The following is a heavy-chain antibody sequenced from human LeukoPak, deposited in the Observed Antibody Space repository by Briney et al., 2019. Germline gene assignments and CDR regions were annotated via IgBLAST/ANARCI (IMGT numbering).Heavy chain of an antibody. CDR2: ISSSSSYI. J-gene: IGHJ6*03. V-gene: IGHV3-21*01. Sequence: GGSLRLSCAASGFTFSTYSMNWVRQAPGKGLEWVSFISSSSSYIYYTDSVKGRFTISRDNARNSLYLQMNRLRAEDTAVYYCAKDRCSNGVGCYYYYMDVWGKGTTVTISS. D-gene: IGHD2-8*01. CDR3: AKDRCSNGVGCYYYYMDV. CDR1: GFTFSTYS.